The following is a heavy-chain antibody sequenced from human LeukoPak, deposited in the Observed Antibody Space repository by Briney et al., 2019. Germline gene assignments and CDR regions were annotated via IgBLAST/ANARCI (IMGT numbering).Heavy chain of an antibody. Sequence: ASVKVSCKASGGTFSSYAISWVRQAPGQGLEWMGGIIPIFGTANYAQKFQGRVSITADKSTSTTYMQLSSLRSEDTAVYYCARSRFPYYRLSRTDYYYMDVWAKGTTVTVSS. CDR1: GGTFSSYA. CDR3: ARSRFPYYRLSRTDYYYMDV. J-gene: IGHJ6*03. D-gene: IGHD3-10*01. CDR2: IIPIFGTA. V-gene: IGHV1-69*06.